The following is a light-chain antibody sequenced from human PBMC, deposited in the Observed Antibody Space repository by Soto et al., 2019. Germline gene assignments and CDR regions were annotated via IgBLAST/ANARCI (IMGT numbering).Light chain of an antibody. V-gene: IGLV1-47*01. J-gene: IGLJ3*02. Sequence: QSVLTQPPSASGTPGQRVTISCSGSSSNIGRNYVYWYQQLPGTAPKLLIYRNNQRPSGVPDRFSGSKSGTSASLAISGLRSEDEADYDCTAWDGSLSVWVFGGGTKLTVL. CDR3: TAWDGSLSVWV. CDR2: RNN. CDR1: SSNIGRNY.